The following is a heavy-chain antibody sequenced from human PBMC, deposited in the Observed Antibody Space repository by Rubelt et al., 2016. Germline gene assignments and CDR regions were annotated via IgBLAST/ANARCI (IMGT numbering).Heavy chain of an antibody. J-gene: IGHJ3*02. CDR3: ARERDAFYI. V-gene: IGHV3-30*14. CDR2: IHSGGTT. CDR1: GFTFSSYA. Sequence: VQLVESGGGLVQPGGSLRLSCAASGFTFSSYAMHWVRQAPGKGLEWVAVIHSGGTTYYADSVKGRFTISRDNSKNTVYLQMNSLRADDTAVYYCARERDAFYIWGQGTMVTVSS.